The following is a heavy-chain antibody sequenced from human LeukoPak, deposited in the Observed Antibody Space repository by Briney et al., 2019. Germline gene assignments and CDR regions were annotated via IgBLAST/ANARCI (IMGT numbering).Heavy chain of an antibody. J-gene: IGHJ4*02. Sequence: GGSLRLSCAASGFTFSSYWMSWVRQAPGKGLEWVANIKQDGSEKYYVDSVKGRFTISRDNAKNSLYLQMNSLRAEDTAVYYCACSGSYYSADHWGQGTLVTVSS. CDR3: ACSGSYYSADH. CDR2: IKQDGSEK. D-gene: IGHD3-10*02. CDR1: GFTFSSYW. V-gene: IGHV3-7*01.